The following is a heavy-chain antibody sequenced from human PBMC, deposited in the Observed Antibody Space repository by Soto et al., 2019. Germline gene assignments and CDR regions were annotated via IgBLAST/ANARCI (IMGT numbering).Heavy chain of an antibody. CDR1: GGSISNSLNY. CDR2: IYYTGSI. J-gene: IGHJ5*02. Sequence: QLQLQESSPGRVKPSETLSLTCTVSGGSISNSLNYWGWIRQPPGKGLEWIGTIYYTGSIYYNPSLKSRVTISVDTSRNQFSLRLSSVTAADTAVDYCARQGRCSISSCYDVGSPYNYFNPWGQGTLVTVST. D-gene: IGHD2-2*01. CDR3: ARQGRCSISSCYDVGSPYNYFNP. V-gene: IGHV4-39*01.